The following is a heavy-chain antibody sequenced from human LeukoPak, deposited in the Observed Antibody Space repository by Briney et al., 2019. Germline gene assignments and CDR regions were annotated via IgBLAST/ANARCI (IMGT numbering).Heavy chain of an antibody. Sequence: GASVKVSCKASGYTFTSYGISWVRQTPGQGLEWMGWISAYNGNTNYAQKLQGRVTMTTDTSTSTAYMELRSLRSDDTAVYYCARVRYCSSTSCYRESGYFDLWGRGTLVTVSS. V-gene: IGHV1-18*01. CDR2: ISAYNGNT. D-gene: IGHD2-2*02. J-gene: IGHJ2*01. CDR1: GYTFTSYG. CDR3: ARVRYCSSTSCYRESGYFDL.